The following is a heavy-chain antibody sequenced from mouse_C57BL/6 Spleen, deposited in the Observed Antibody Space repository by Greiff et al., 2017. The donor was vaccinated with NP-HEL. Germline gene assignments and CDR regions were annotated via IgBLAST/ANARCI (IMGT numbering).Heavy chain of an antibody. Sequence: HVQLQQSGPGLVSPSHILSLPFPFSFFSLTSYGVDWVRQSPGKGLEWLGVIWGVGSTNSNSALKSRLSLSKDNSKSQVFLKMNSLQTDDTAMYYCASNNYYGSSYAMDYWGQGTSVTVSS. CDR1: FFSLTSYG. CDR2: IWGVGST. J-gene: IGHJ4*01. V-gene: IGHV2-6*01. D-gene: IGHD1-1*01. CDR3: ASNNYYGSSYAMDY.